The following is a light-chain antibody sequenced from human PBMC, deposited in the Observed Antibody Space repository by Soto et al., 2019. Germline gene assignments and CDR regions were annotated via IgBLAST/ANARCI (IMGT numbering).Light chain of an antibody. CDR3: QQLNSYPAT. Sequence: DIQLTQSPSFLSASVGDRVTITCRASQGISSYLAWYQQKPGKAPKLLIYAASTLQSGVPSRFSGGGSRTEFTLTISSLQPEDFATYYCQQLNSYPATFGQGTKVEIK. CDR2: AAS. CDR1: QGISSY. J-gene: IGKJ1*01. V-gene: IGKV1-9*01.